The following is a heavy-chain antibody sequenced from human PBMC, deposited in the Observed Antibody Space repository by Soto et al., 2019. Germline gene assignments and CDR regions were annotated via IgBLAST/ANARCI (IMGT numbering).Heavy chain of an antibody. J-gene: IGHJ6*03. CDR2: ISSNGVGT. CDR3: ARRARPDFYYMDV. CDR1: GFTLSGYA. V-gene: IGHV3-64*01. Sequence: SGGGLAQPGGSLRLSCAASGFTLSGYAMDWVRQAPGKGLEYVSGISSNGVGTYYANSVQGRFTISRDNSKNTVYLQMGSLRPQDMAVYYCARRARPDFYYMDVWGKGTTVTVS. D-gene: IGHD6-6*01.